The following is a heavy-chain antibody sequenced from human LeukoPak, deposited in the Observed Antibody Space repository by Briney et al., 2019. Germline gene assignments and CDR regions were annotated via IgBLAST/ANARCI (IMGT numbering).Heavy chain of an antibody. J-gene: IGHJ6*03. CDR1: GGTFSSYA. CDR3: ARGGLDYYGSGSKNYYYYYMDV. Sequence: GSSVKVSCKASGGTFSSYAISWVRQAPGQGLEWMGGIIPIFGTANYAQKFQGRVTITTDESTSTVYMELSSLRSEDTAVYYCARGGLDYYGSGSKNYYYYYMDVWGKGTTVTVSS. V-gene: IGHV1-69*05. CDR2: IIPIFGTA. D-gene: IGHD3-10*01.